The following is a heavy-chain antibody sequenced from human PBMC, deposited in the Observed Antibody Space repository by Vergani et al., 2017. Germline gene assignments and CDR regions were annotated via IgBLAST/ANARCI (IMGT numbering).Heavy chain of an antibody. Sequence: QVQLQESGPVLVKPSETLSLTCAVSGYSISSGYYWGWIRQPPGKGLEWIGSIYHSGSTYYNPSLKSRVTISVDTSKNQFSLKLSSVTAADTAVYYCARAIAAAGTMVGYYYYGMDVWGQGTTVTVSS. D-gene: IGHD6-13*01. CDR3: ARAIAAAGTMVGYYYYGMDV. J-gene: IGHJ6*02. CDR1: GYSISSGYY. CDR2: IYHSGST. V-gene: IGHV4-38-2*01.